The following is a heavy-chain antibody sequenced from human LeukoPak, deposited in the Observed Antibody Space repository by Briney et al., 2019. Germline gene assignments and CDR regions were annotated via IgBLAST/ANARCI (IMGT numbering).Heavy chain of an antibody. CDR1: GGSISSYY. V-gene: IGHV4-4*07. CDR2: IYTSGST. CDR3: ARDITIFGVAPQNWFDP. J-gene: IGHJ5*02. D-gene: IGHD3-3*01. Sequence: SETLSLTCTVSGGSISSYYWSWIRQPAGKGLEWIGRIYTSGSTNYNPSLKSRVTMPVDTSKNQFSLKLSSVTAADTAVYYCARDITIFGVAPQNWFDPWGQGTLVTVSS.